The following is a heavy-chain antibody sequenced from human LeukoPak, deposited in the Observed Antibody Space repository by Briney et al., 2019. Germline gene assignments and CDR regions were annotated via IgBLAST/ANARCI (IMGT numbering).Heavy chain of an antibody. CDR2: IIPIFGTA. V-gene: IGHV1-69*01. CDR1: GGTFSSYA. D-gene: IGHD3-10*01. Sequence: SVKVSCKASGGTFSSYAISWVRQAPGQGLEWMGGIIPIFGTASYAQKFQGRVTITADESTSTAYMELSSLRSEDTAVYYCASSNYYGSGSFPDYWGQGTLVTVSS. J-gene: IGHJ4*02. CDR3: ASSNYYGSGSFPDY.